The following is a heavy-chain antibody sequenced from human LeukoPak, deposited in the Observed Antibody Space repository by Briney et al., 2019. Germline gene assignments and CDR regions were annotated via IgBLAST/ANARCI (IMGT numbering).Heavy chain of an antibody. CDR3: ARVGQDGSDYYYMDV. V-gene: IGHV1-18*01. J-gene: IGHJ6*03. D-gene: IGHD3-10*01. Sequence: ASVKVSCKASGYTFTNYGISWVREAPGQGLEWMGWISGYNGNTNYAQKLQGRVTMTTDTYTSTAYMELRSLRSDDTAVYYCARVGQDGSDYYYMDVWGKGTTVTVSS. CDR1: GYTFTNYG. CDR2: ISGYNGNT.